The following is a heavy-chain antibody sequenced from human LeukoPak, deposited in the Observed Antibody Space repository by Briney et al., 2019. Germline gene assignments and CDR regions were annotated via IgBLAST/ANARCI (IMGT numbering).Heavy chain of an antibody. Sequence: PGGSLRLSCAASGFTFDDYAMHWVRQAPGKGLEWVSGISWNSGSIGYADSVKGRFTISRDNAKNSLYLQMNSLRAEDTALYYCAKVEGGVATIGYYFDYWGQGTLVTVSS. J-gene: IGHJ4*02. CDR1: GFTFDDYA. CDR3: AKVEGGVATIGYYFDY. CDR2: ISWNSGSI. V-gene: IGHV3-9*01. D-gene: IGHD5-12*01.